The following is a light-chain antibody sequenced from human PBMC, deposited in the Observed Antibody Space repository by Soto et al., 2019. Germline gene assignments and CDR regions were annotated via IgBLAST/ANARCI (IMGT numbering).Light chain of an antibody. CDR1: IHYDF. CDR2: EVS. Sequence: QSVLTQTASVSGSPGQSITISCTGYIHYDFVSWYQQHPGTAPKLVSYEVSNRPSGTSDRFSGSKSGHTASLTISRLQTDEEAGYYCGSYTSSSNYVFGPWTKVTVL. J-gene: IGLJ1*01. V-gene: IGLV2-14*01. CDR3: GSYTSSSNYV.